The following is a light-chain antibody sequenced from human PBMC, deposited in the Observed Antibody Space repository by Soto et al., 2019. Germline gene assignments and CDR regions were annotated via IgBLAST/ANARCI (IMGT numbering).Light chain of an antibody. Sequence: EIVMTQSPATLSVSPGERATLSCRASQSVSSNLAWYQQKPGQAPRLLIYGASARPTGIPARFSGSGSGTEFTLTIRSLQSEDFAVYYCQHYNNWPLTWTFGQGTKVKSN. CDR2: GAS. CDR3: QHYNNWPLTWT. V-gene: IGKV3-15*01. CDR1: QSVSSN. J-gene: IGKJ1*01.